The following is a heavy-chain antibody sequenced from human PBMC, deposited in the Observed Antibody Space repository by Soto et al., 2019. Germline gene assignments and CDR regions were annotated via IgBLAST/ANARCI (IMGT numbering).Heavy chain of an antibody. J-gene: IGHJ6*02. CDR2: FSGSGGRG. CDR1: GFTFINYA. V-gene: IGHV3-23*01. Sequence: EVQLLESGGDLVQPGGSLRLSCAASGFTFINYAMGWIRQPPGKGLEWVSAFSGSGGRGYYADSVKGRFTISRDNSQNLMFLEMKSLRAEDTAVYFCAKWDPSAIFNVFGLDVWGQGTTVTVSS. CDR3: AKWDPSAIFNVFGLDV. D-gene: IGHD2-21*02.